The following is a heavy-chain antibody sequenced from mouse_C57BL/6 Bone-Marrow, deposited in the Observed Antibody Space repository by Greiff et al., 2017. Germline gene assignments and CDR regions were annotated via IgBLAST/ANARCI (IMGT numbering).Heavy chain of an antibody. CDR3: ARHEDLYYYGSSYGFAY. D-gene: IGHD1-1*01. CDR1: GYTFTEYT. V-gene: IGHV1-62-2*01. Sequence: VQVVESGAELVKPGASVKLSCKASGYTFTEYTIHWVKQRSGQGLEWIGWFYPGSGSIKYNEKFKDKATLTADKSSSTVYMELSRLTSEDSAVYFCARHEDLYYYGSSYGFAYWGQGTLVTVSA. CDR2: FYPGSGSI. J-gene: IGHJ3*01.